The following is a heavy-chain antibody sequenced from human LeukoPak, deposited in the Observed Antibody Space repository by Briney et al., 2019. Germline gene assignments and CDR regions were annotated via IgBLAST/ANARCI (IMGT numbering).Heavy chain of an antibody. CDR2: IWYDGSNK. V-gene: IGHV3-33*01. Sequence: GGSLRLSCAASGFTFSRYGMHWVRHAPGEGVVWVAVIWYDGSNKYYADSVKGRFTISRDNSKNTLYLQMNSLRAEDTAVYYCARDFGSYRYITYNFDYWGQGTLVTVSS. CDR1: GFTFSRYG. D-gene: IGHD3-16*02. CDR3: ARDFGSYRYITYNFDY. J-gene: IGHJ4*02.